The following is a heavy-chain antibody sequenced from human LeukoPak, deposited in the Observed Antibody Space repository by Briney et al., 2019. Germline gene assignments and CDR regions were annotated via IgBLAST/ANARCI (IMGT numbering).Heavy chain of an antibody. CDR2: IYYSGST. Sequence: SETLSLTCTVSGGSISSYYWSWIRQPPGKGLEWIGYIYYSGSTNYNPSLKSRVTISVDTSKNQFSLKPSSVTAADTAVYYCARSEYYYGDYYYYYYMDVWGKGTTVTISS. CDR1: GGSISSYY. J-gene: IGHJ6*03. D-gene: IGHD3-10*01. V-gene: IGHV4-59*01. CDR3: ARSEYYYGDYYYYYYMDV.